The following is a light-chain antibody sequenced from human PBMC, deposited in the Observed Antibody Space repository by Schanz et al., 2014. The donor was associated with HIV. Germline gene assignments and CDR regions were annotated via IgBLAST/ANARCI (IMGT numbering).Light chain of an antibody. CDR2: GAS. CDR3: QQYDTSPIT. Sequence: EIVLTQSPGTLSLSPGERGTLSCRASQSISSSLLAWYQQKPGQAPRLLIYGASSRATGIPDRFSGSGSGTDFTLTISSLEPEDFAVYYCQQYDTSPITFGPGTKVDIK. J-gene: IGKJ3*01. CDR1: QSISSSL. V-gene: IGKV3-20*01.